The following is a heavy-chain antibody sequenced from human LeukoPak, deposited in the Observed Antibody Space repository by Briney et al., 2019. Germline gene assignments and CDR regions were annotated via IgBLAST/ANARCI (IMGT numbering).Heavy chain of an antibody. Sequence: GGSLRLSCAASGFTVSTNYMSWVRQAPGMGLEWVSVIYSGGSTKYADSVKGRFTISRDNAKNSLYLQMDSLRAEDTAVYFCGRAFPPLRTAAAGDYWGQGTLVTVSS. CDR3: GRAFPPLRTAAAGDY. J-gene: IGHJ4*02. CDR1: GFTVSTNY. D-gene: IGHD6-13*01. CDR2: IYSGGST. V-gene: IGHV3-53*01.